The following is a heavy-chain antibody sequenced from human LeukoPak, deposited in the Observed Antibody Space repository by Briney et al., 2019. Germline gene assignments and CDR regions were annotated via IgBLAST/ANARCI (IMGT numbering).Heavy chain of an antibody. J-gene: IGHJ4*02. Sequence: SETLSLTCTVSGGSISSYYWSWIRQPPGKGLEWIGYIYYSGSTNYNPSLKSRVTISVDTSKNQFSLKLSSVTAADTAVYYCASIITMVRGVIISYFDYWGQGTLVTVSS. D-gene: IGHD3-10*01. CDR3: ASIITMVRGVIISYFDY. CDR1: GGSISSYY. CDR2: IYYSGST. V-gene: IGHV4-59*12.